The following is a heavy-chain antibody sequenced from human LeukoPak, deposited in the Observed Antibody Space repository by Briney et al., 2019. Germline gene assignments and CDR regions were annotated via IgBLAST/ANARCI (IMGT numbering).Heavy chain of an antibody. D-gene: IGHD3-22*01. Sequence: PGGSLRLSCEGQGFTFSDYILDWVRQAPGERLEWIGRIRRRSKGYTTEYAASVKGRFTVSRDDSKKSLYLQMNSLKIEDTAVYYRSRDGVPGDDSAFDIWGQGTMVTVSS. J-gene: IGHJ3*02. CDR2: IRRRSKGYTT. CDR3: SRDGVPGDDSAFDI. CDR1: GFTFSDYI. V-gene: IGHV3-72*01.